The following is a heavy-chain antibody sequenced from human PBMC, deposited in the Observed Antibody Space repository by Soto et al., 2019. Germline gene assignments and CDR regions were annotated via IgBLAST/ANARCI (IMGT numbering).Heavy chain of an antibody. D-gene: IGHD3-3*01. V-gene: IGHV5-51*01. CDR2: IYPGDSDT. Sequence: PGESLKISCEGSGYSFTNYWIGWVRQMPGKGLEWMGLIYPGDSDTRYSPSFQGQVTISADKSISTAYLQWSSLKASDTAMYYCARRPGGRDDFWSGYYYPGRGSDGMDVWGQGTTVTVSS. CDR3: ARRPGGRDDFWSGYYYPGRGSDGMDV. CDR1: GYSFTNYW. J-gene: IGHJ6*02.